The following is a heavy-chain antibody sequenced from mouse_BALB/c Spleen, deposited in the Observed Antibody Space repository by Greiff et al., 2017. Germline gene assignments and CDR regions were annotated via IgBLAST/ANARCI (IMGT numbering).Heavy chain of an antibody. D-gene: IGHD1-1*02. CDR2: IDPANGNT. Sequence: VQLKQSGAELVKPGASVKLSCTASGFNIKDTYMHWVKQRPEQGLEWIGRIDPANGNTKYDPKFQGKATITADTSSNTAYLQLSSLTSEDTAVYYCASGNYVDYWGQGTTLTVSS. CDR1: GFNIKDTY. J-gene: IGHJ2*01. V-gene: IGHV14-3*02. CDR3: ASGNYVDY.